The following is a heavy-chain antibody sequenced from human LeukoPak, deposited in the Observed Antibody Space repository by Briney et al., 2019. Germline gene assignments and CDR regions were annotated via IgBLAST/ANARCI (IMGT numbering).Heavy chain of an antibody. Sequence: VASVKVSCKASGGTFSSYAISWVRQAPGQGLEWMGGIIPIFGTANYAQKFQGRVTITADESTSTAYMELSSLRSEDTAVYYCARSFDRRYYDFWSGYHYLDYWGQGTLVTVSS. CDR3: ARSFDRRYYDFWSGYHYLDY. V-gene: IGHV1-69*01. CDR1: GGTFSSYA. J-gene: IGHJ4*02. CDR2: IIPIFGTA. D-gene: IGHD3-3*01.